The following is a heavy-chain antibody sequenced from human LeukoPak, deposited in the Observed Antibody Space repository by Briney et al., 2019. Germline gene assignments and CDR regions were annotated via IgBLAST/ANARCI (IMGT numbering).Heavy chain of an antibody. CDR3: ARTLLPATVGAFDS. CDR1: GGSIRSGTYY. CDR2: ISASGIT. Sequence: SETLSLTCTLSGGSIRSGTYYWSWLRQPAEKGLEWFGRISASGITHYNPSLKSRITISVDTSKNQFSLQLTSVTAADTAVYFCARTLLPATVGAFDSWRQGTVVTVSS. J-gene: IGHJ3*02. D-gene: IGHD2-2*01. V-gene: IGHV4-61*02.